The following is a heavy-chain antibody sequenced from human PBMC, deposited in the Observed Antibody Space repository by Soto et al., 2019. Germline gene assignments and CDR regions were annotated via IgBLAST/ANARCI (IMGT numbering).Heavy chain of an antibody. J-gene: IGHJ4*02. D-gene: IGHD2-2*02. CDR2: INWNGRST. CDR1: GFTFDDYA. Sequence: EVELVESGGGVARPGGSLRLSCAASGFTFDDYAMSWVRQAPGKGLEWVAGINWNGRSTTYADSLKGRFTISRDNAKNSLHLQINSLRAEDTALYFCARCSSTSCYIMASFDYWGQGTLVTVSS. CDR3: ARCSSTSCYIMASFDY. V-gene: IGHV3-20*04.